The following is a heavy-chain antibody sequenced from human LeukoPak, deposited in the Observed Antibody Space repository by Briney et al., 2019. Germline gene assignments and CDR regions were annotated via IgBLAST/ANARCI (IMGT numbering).Heavy chain of an antibody. J-gene: IGHJ4*02. Sequence: GGSLRLSCAASGFTFSSYWMSWVRQAPGKGLEWVANIKQDGSEKYYVDSVKGRFTIARDNAKNSLSLQMNSLRAEDTAVYYCAREFHCSGGSCSNTPGLDYWGQGTLVTVSS. V-gene: IGHV3-7*01. CDR3: AREFHCSGGSCSNTPGLDY. D-gene: IGHD2-15*01. CDR1: GFTFSSYW. CDR2: IKQDGSEK.